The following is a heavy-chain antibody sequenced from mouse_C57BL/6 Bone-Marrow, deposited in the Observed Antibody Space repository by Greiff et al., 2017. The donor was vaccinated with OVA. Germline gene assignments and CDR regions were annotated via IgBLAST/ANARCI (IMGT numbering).Heavy chain of an antibody. CDR1: GYTFTSYW. J-gene: IGHJ2*01. V-gene: IGHV1-55*01. Sequence: VQLQQSGAELVKPGASVKMSCKASGYTFTSYWITWVKQRPGQGLEWIGDIYPGSGSTNYNEKFKSKATLTGDTSSSTAYMQLSSLTSEDSAVYYCARGVDDGYYYFDYWGQGTTLTVSS. D-gene: IGHD2-3*01. CDR3: ARGVDDGYYYFDY. CDR2: IYPGSGST.